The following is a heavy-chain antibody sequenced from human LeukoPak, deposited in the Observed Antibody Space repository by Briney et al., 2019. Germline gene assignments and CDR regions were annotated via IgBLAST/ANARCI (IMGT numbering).Heavy chain of an antibody. CDR1: GFTFRSYV. CDR2: ISYEDGSNK. CDR3: AKNYASGRGVPYGMDV. D-gene: IGHD3-10*01. J-gene: IGHJ6*02. V-gene: IGHV3-30*18. Sequence: PGGALRLSCAASGFTFRSYVMHWVRQAPGKGLEWVAAISYEDGSNKYYADSVKGRFTVSRDNSESTLYLQMNSLRAEDTALYFCAKNYASGRGVPYGMDVWGQGTTVTVAS.